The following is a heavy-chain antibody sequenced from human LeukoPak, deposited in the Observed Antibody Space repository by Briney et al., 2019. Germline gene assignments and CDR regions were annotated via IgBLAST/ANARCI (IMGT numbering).Heavy chain of an antibody. CDR3: ARAGAVVDNWFDP. J-gene: IGHJ5*02. CDR1: GYTFTGYY. CDR2: INPNSGGT. V-gene: IGHV1-2*02. Sequence: ASVKVSCKASGYTFTGYYIHWVRQAPGQGLEWMGWINPNSGGTNYAQKFQGRVTMTRDTSISTAYMELGWLRSDDTAVYYCARAGAVVDNWFDPWGQGTLVTVSS. D-gene: IGHD2-15*01.